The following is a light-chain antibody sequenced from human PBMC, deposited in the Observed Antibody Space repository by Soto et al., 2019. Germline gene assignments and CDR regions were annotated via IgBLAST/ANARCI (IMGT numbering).Light chain of an antibody. CDR2: AAS. V-gene: IGKV1-39*01. CDR1: QSISSY. J-gene: IGKJ2*01. CDR3: QQSYSNIPYT. Sequence: DIQMTQSPSSLSASVGDRVTITCRASQSISSYLNWYQQKPGKAPKLLIYAASSLQSGVPSRFSGSGSGTDFTLTISTLQPQDSATSYSQQSYSNIPYTVGQGTKVDIK.